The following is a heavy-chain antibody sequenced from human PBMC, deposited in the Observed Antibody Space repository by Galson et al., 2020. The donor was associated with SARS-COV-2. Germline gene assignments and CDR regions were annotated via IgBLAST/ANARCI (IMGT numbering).Heavy chain of an antibody. D-gene: IGHD2-21*02. Sequence: GGSLRLSCAASGFTFDDYGMSWVRQAPGKGLEWVSGINWNGGSTGYADYVKGRFTISRDNAKNSLYLQMNSLRAEDTALYHCARRRTDCGGDCYTFDYWGQGTLVTVSS. CDR3: ARRRTDCGGDCYTFDY. J-gene: IGHJ4*02. CDR1: GFTFDDYG. CDR2: INWNGGST. V-gene: IGHV3-20*01.